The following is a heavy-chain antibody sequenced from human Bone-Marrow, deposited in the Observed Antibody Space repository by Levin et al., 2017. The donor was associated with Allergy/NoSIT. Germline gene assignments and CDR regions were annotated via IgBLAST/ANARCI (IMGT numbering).Heavy chain of an antibody. Sequence: LSLTCAASGFTFSSYGMHWVRQAPGKGLEWVAVISYDGSNKYYADSVKGRFTISRDNSKNTLYLQMNSLRAEDTAVYYCAKLAHTAAAPSTLDYWGQGTLVTVSS. D-gene: IGHD6-13*01. V-gene: IGHV3-30*18. CDR2: ISYDGSNK. CDR3: AKLAHTAAAPSTLDY. J-gene: IGHJ4*02. CDR1: GFTFSSYG.